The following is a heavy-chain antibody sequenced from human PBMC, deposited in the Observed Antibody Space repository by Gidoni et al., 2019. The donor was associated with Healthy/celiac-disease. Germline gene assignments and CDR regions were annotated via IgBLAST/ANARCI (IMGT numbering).Heavy chain of an antibody. CDR1: GGYFSCYY. CDR2: RNHSGST. CDR3: ARGTVAAHYGMDV. Sequence: QVQLQHWVAGLLKPSDTLSLTCSVYGGYFSCYYWSWIRQPPGKGLECIGERNHSGSTNYKPSLKSRVTISVDTSKNQFSLKLSSVTAADTAVYYCARGTVAAHYGMDVWGQGTTVTVSS. V-gene: IGHV4-34*01. D-gene: IGHD4-17*01. J-gene: IGHJ6*02.